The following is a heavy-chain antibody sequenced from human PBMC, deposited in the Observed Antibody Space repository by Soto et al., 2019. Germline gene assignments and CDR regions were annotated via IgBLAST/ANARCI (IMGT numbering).Heavy chain of an antibody. CDR1: GFTFSSYA. CDR2: ISNIGGST. CDR3: AKYGKSYSSPSVHYYGMDV. J-gene: IGHJ6*02. D-gene: IGHD6-6*01. V-gene: IGHV3-23*01. Sequence: EVELLESGGGLVQPGGSLRLSCAASGFTFSSYAMSWVRQAPGKGLEWVSTISNIGGSTYYADSVKGRSTISRDNSKNTLYLQMDSLRAEDTDVYYCAKYGKSYSSPSVHYYGMDVWGPGTTVIVSS.